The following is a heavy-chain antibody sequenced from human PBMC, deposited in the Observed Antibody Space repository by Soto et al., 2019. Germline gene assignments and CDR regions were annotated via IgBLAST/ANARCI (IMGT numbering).Heavy chain of an antibody. D-gene: IGHD2-15*01. CDR2: INHSGST. V-gene: IGHV4-34*01. CDR3: ARTPDRSLGYCSGGSCYSQTYYFDY. Sequence: QVQLQQWGAGLLKPSETLSLTCAVYGGSFSGYYWSWIRQPPGKGLEWIGEINHSGSTNYNPSLNSRVTISVDTSKNQFSLKLSSVTAADTAVYYCARTPDRSLGYCSGGSCYSQTYYFDYWGQGTLVTVSS. J-gene: IGHJ4*02. CDR1: GGSFSGYY.